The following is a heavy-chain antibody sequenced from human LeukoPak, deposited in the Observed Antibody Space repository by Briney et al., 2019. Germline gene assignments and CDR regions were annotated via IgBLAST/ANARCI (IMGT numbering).Heavy chain of an antibody. D-gene: IGHD3-16*01. CDR2: INHNGNVN. CDR1: GCTFSSYW. V-gene: IGHV3-7*03. Sequence: GGCLRLSCAASGCTFSSYWTNWAREAPGKGLEWVASINHNGNVNYYVDSVKGRFTISRDNAKNSLYLQMSNLRAEDTAVYFCARGGGLDVWGQGATVTVSS. J-gene: IGHJ6*02. CDR3: ARGGGLDV.